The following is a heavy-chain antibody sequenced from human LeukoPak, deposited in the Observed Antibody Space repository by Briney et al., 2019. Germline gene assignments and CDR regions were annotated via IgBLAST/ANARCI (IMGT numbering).Heavy chain of an antibody. D-gene: IGHD3-10*01. Sequence: ASVKVSCKASGYTFTSYYMHWVRQAPGQGLEWMGIINPSGGSTSYAQKFQGRVTMTRDASTSTVYMELSSLRSEDTAVYYCARESTMVRGVRNVDYWGQGTLVTVSS. J-gene: IGHJ4*02. CDR1: GYTFTSYY. CDR2: INPSGGST. V-gene: IGHV1-46*01. CDR3: ARESTMVRGVRNVDY.